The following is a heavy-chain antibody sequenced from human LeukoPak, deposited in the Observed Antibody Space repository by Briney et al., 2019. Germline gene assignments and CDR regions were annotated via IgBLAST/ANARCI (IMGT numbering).Heavy chain of an antibody. CDR1: GFTFSSYA. CDR3: ARRQLGYMDV. CDR2: ISYDGSNK. Sequence: GGSLRLSCAASGFTFSSYAMHWVRQAPGKGLEWVAVISYDGSNKYYADSVKGRFTISRDNSKNTLYLQMNSLRAEDTAVYYCARRQLGYMDVWGKGTTVTVSS. D-gene: IGHD6-13*01. V-gene: IGHV3-30-3*01. J-gene: IGHJ6*03.